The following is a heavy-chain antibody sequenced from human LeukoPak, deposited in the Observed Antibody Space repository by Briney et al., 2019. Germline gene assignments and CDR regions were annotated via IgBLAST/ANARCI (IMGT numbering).Heavy chain of an antibody. V-gene: IGHV4-61*01. CDR1: DGSVNSGSFY. J-gene: IGHJ3*01. CDR2: IYYNGNT. D-gene: IGHD2-15*01. Sequence: KPSQTLSLTCTVSDGSVNSGSFYWSWIRRSPGKTLEWIGYIYYNGNTNFNPFLRSRVTLSIHTSKNQFSLKMTPVTAADTAKSSCVRQGGGPGPFDVWGHGTMVTVSS. CDR3: VRQGGGPGPFDV.